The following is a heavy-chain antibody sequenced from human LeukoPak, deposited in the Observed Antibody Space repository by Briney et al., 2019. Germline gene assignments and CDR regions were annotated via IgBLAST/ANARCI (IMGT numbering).Heavy chain of an antibody. Sequence: PGGSLRLSCAASGFTFSNYAMTWVRQAPGKGLEWVSSASGSGDSPYYADSVKGRFTISRDNSKNTLYLQMNSLRAEDTAVYYCAKDRIRGDSYWGQGTLVTVSS. CDR2: ASGSGDSP. V-gene: IGHV3-23*01. CDR1: GFTFSNYA. D-gene: IGHD2-21*01. CDR3: AKDRIRGDSY. J-gene: IGHJ4*02.